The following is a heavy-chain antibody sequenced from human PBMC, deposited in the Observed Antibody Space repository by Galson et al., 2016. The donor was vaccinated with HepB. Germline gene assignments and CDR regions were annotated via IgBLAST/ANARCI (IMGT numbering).Heavy chain of an antibody. Sequence: SVKVSCKASGYTFLTYDIIWVRQATGQGLEWMGWMNPDTGNIGYAQKFQGRFIMTRDASISTAYMELSSLTFEDTAIYFWARFVRGQLLLYGMGVWGQGTTVTVSS. CDR3: ARFVRGQLLLYGMGV. V-gene: IGHV1-8*01. J-gene: IGHJ6*02. D-gene: IGHD2-15*01. CDR2: MNPDTGNI. CDR1: GYTFLTYD.